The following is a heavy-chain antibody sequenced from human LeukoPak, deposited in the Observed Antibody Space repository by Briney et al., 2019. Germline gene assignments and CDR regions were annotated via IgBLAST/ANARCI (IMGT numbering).Heavy chain of an antibody. Sequence: GGSLRLSCTASGFTFSSYAMSWVRQAPGKGLEWVSTISGSADRIFYADSVKGRFSISRDNSKNTLFLQMNSLRAEDTAIYYCAKGLIFSSSRSFDYWGQGTLVTVSS. D-gene: IGHD6-13*01. V-gene: IGHV3-23*01. CDR3: AKGLIFSSSRSFDY. J-gene: IGHJ4*02. CDR1: GFTFSSYA. CDR2: ISGSADRI.